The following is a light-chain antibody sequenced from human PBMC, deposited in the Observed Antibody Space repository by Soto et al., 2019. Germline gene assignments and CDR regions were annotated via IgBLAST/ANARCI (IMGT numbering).Light chain of an antibody. CDR1: QTISSSY. CDR2: GTS. CDR3: QQRSNWPLS. J-gene: IGKJ4*01. V-gene: IGKV3D-20*02. Sequence: EIVLTQSPGTLSLSPGERATLSCRASQTISSSYLAWYQQKLGQAPRLLLYGTSSRATGIPDRFSGSGSGTDFTLTISSLEPEDFAVYYCQQRSNWPLSFGGGTKVDIK.